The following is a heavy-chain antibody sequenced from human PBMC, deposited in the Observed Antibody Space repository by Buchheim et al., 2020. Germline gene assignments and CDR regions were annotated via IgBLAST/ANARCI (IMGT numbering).Heavy chain of an antibody. V-gene: IGHV4-34*01. D-gene: IGHD2-15*01. CDR2: INHSGST. J-gene: IGHJ5*02. CDR3: ARGKKVVAANWFDP. CDR1: GGSFSGCY. Sequence: QVQLQQWGAGLLKPSETLSLTCAVYGGSFSGCYWSWIRQPPGKGLEWIGEINHSGSTNYNPSLKSRVTISVDTSKNQFSLKLSSVTAADTAVYYCARGKKVVAANWFDPWGQGTL.